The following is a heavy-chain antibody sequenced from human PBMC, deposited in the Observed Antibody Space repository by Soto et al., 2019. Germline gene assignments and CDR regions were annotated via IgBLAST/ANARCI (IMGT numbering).Heavy chain of an antibody. J-gene: IGHJ4*02. CDR2: ITPDGSYT. V-gene: IGHV3-74*01. CDR3: ARDLIIVDTPGDDFDY. D-gene: IGHD5-12*01. Sequence: EVQLVESGGGLVQPGGSLRLSCATSGFTFSNYWMHWVRQVPGKGLMWVSRITPDGSYTSYADSVKGRFTISRDNAKNPVYLQMNGLRVEDTAIYYCARDLIIVDTPGDDFDYWGQGTLVAVSS. CDR1: GFTFSNYW.